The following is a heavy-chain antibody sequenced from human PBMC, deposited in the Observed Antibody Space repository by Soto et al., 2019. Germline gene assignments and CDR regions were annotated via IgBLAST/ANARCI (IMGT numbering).Heavy chain of an antibody. CDR3: TRYSPLDDGGNSGLDS. V-gene: IGHV4-59*01. D-gene: IGHD4-17*01. CDR2: IYFTGNA. Sequence: QVQLQESGPGLVKPSETLSLTCNVSGGSISGYYWAWIRQPPGKGQAWIGYIYFTGNANYSPSLKSRVTRSVDMSTNQLSLSLRSVTAADTAVYYCTRYSPLDDGGNSGLDSWGQGTVVTVSS. J-gene: IGHJ4*02. CDR1: GGSISGYY.